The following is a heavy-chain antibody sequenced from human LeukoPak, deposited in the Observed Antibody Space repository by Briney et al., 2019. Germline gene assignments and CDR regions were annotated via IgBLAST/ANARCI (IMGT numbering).Heavy chain of an antibody. Sequence: SVKVSCKASGGTFSSYAISWVRQAPGQGLEWMGGIIPIFGTANYAQKFQGRVTITADESTSTAYMELSSLRSENTAVYYCAREAAGHNYFDYWGQGTLVTVSS. V-gene: IGHV1-69*13. CDR2: IIPIFGTA. D-gene: IGHD2-15*01. CDR3: AREAAGHNYFDY. J-gene: IGHJ4*02. CDR1: GGTFSSYA.